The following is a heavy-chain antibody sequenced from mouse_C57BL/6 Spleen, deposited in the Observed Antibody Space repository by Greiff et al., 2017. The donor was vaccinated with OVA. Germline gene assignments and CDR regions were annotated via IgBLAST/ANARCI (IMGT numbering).Heavy chain of an antibody. J-gene: IGHJ1*03. Sequence: VQLQQSGAELVRPGASVKLSCTASGFNIKDDYMHWVKQRPEQGLEWIGWIDPENGDTEYASKFQGKATITADTSSNTAYLQLSSLTSEDTAVYYCTTVITTVVATNWYFDVWGTGTTVTVSS. CDR1: GFNIKDDY. V-gene: IGHV14-4*01. CDR3: TTVITTVVATNWYFDV. CDR2: IDPENGDT. D-gene: IGHD1-1*01.